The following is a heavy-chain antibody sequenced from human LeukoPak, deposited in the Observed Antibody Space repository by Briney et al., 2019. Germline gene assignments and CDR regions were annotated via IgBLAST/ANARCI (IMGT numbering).Heavy chain of an antibody. CDR1: GYSFTSYW. CDR2: IYPGDSDT. J-gene: IGHJ6*02. V-gene: IGHV5-51*01. D-gene: IGHD2-15*01. CDR3: ARHRADCSGGSCYSDYGMDV. Sequence: GESLKISCKGSGYSFTSYWIGWVRQMPGKGLEWMGIIYPGDSDTRYSPSFQGQVTISADKSISTAYLQWSSLKASDTAMYYCARHRADCSGGSCYSDYGMDVWGQGTTVTVSS.